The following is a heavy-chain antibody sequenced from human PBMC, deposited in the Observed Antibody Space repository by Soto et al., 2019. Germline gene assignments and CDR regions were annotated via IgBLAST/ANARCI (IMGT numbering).Heavy chain of an antibody. D-gene: IGHD3-10*01. CDR3: ARGALGSYYNDY. J-gene: IGHJ4*02. V-gene: IGHV3-74*01. Sequence: EVQLVESGGGLVQSGGSLRLSCAASGFTFSSYWIHWVRQAPGKGLVWVSRIKGDEISTNYADSVKGRFTISRDNAKDTVFLQMSDLRVEDTAVYYCARGALGSYYNDYWGQGILVTVSS. CDR2: IKGDEIST. CDR1: GFTFSSYW.